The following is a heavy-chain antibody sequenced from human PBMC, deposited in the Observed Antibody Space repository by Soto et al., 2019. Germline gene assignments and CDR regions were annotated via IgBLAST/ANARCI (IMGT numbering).Heavy chain of an antibody. Sequence: PGGSLRLSCEASGFIFSSHWMHWVRQSAEKGLVWVSRINSDGSSTAYADSVKGRFTISRDNAKNTLYLQMNSLRVEDTAVYYCARDRPDISNPTDHPMFDYWGQATQVTVSS. D-gene: IGHD6-6*01. CDR2: INSDGSST. J-gene: IGHJ4*02. CDR1: GFIFSSHW. CDR3: ARDRPDISNPTDHPMFDY. V-gene: IGHV3-74*01.